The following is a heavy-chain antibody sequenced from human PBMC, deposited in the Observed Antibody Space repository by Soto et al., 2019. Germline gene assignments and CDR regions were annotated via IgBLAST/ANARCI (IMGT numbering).Heavy chain of an antibody. CDR2: INPSGGST. CDR3: ARGKIVATIYIAVAGPFDY. V-gene: IGHV1-46*01. D-gene: IGHD5-12*01. J-gene: IGHJ4*02. Sequence: ASVKVSCKASGYTFTSYYMHRVRQAPGQGLEWMGIINPSGGSTSYAQKFQGRVTMTRDTSTSTVYMELSSLRSEDTAVYYCARGKIVATIYIAVAGPFDYWGQETLVTVSS. CDR1: GYTFTSYY.